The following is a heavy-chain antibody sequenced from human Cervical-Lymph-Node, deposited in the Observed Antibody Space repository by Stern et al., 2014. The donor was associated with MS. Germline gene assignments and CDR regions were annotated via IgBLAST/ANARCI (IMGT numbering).Heavy chain of an antibody. V-gene: IGHV1-69*06. CDR2: ITPIFNSA. CDR1: GDTFTDYA. Sequence: QVQLVQSGAEVKKPGSSVKVSCKASGDTFTDYAISWVRQAPGQGPEWMGGITPIFNSADYAQKFQGRLTITADKSRSTAYMEMHRLTSEDTAVYYCAREVGSLAMDVWGQGTTVIVSS. D-gene: IGHD1-1*01. CDR3: AREVGSLAMDV. J-gene: IGHJ6*01.